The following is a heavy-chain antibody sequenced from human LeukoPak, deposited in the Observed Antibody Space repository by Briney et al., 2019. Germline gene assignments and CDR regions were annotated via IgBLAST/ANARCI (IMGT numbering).Heavy chain of an antibody. CDR3: AREVRVGANTPFDY. Sequence: SGGSLRLSCAASGFTFSSYSMNWVRQAPGKGLEWVSSISSSSSYIYYADSVKGRFTISRDNAKNSLYLQMNSLRAEDTAVYYCAREVRVGANTPFDYWGQGALVIVSS. J-gene: IGHJ4*02. D-gene: IGHD1-26*01. V-gene: IGHV3-21*01. CDR2: ISSSSSYI. CDR1: GFTFSSYS.